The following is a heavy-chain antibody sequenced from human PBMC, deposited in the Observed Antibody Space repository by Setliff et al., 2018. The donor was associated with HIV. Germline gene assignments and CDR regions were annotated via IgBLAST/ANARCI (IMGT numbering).Heavy chain of an antibody. V-gene: IGHV1-69*10. Sequence: ASVKVSCKASGTTFSTYLFTWVRQAPGQGFEWMGGIIPILGTEKYAQKFHGRVTLTADMSTNTAYMELRSLTSEDTAVYYCARDASTGWRTMGFDYWGQGTLVTVSS. CDR2: IIPILGTE. CDR1: GTTFSTYL. J-gene: IGHJ4*02. CDR3: ARDASTGWRTMGFDY. D-gene: IGHD6-19*01.